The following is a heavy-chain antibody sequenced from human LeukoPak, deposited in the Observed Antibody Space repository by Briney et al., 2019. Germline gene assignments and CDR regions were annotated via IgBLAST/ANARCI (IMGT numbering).Heavy chain of an antibody. V-gene: IGHV1-69*13. D-gene: IGHD3-10*01. CDR1: GGTFSSYA. CDR2: IIPIFGTA. J-gene: IGHJ3*02. Sequence: ASVKVSCKASGGTFSSYAISWVRQAPGQGLEWMGGIIPIFGTANYAQKFQGRVTITADESTSTAYMELSSLRSEDTAVYYCASEGARSDAFDIWGQGTMVTVSS. CDR3: ASEGARSDAFDI.